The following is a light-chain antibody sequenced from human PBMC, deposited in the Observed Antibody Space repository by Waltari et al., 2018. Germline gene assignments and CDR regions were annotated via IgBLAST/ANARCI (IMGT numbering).Light chain of an antibody. CDR2: GNS. Sequence: QSVLTQPPSVSGAPGQRVTISCTGSSPNIGAGYDVHWYQQLPGTAPNLLIYGNSNRPSGVPDRFSGSKSGTSASLAITGLQAEDEADYYCQSYDSSLSALYVFGTGTKVTVL. CDR3: QSYDSSLSALYV. V-gene: IGLV1-40*01. CDR1: SPNIGAGYD. J-gene: IGLJ1*01.